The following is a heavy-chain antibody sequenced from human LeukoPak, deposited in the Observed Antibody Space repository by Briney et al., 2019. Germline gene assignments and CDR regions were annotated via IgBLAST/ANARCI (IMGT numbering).Heavy chain of an antibody. D-gene: IGHD5-18*01. CDR2: IWYDGSNK. CDR3: AREQLWSGYYFDY. J-gene: IGHJ4*02. Sequence: AGGSLRLSCAASGFAFSSYGMHWVRQAPGKGLEWVAVIWYDGSNKYYADSVKGRFTISRDNSKNTLYLQMNSLRAEDTAVYYCAREQLWSGYYFDYWGQGTLVTVSS. CDR1: GFAFSSYG. V-gene: IGHV3-33*08.